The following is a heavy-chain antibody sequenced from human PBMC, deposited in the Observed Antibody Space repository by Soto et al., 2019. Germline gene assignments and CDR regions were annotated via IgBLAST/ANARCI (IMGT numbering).Heavy chain of an antibody. J-gene: IGHJ6*03. V-gene: IGHV4-39*01. D-gene: IGHD3-9*01. CDR2: IYYSGST. CDR1: GGSISSSSYY. Sequence: PSETLSLTSIVSGGSISSSSYYWGWIRQPPGKGLEWIGSIYYSGSTYYNPSLKSRVTISVDTSKNQFSLKLSSVTAADTAVYYCARHRLGSPYYYYYYMDVWGKGTTVT. CDR3: ARHRLGSPYYYYYYMDV.